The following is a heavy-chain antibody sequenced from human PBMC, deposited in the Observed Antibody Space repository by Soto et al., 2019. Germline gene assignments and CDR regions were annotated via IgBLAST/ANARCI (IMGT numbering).Heavy chain of an antibody. D-gene: IGHD6-6*01. J-gene: IGHJ3*02. CDR1: GYIFTTYW. CDR3: ARPTSSIQGRVDVFDI. Sequence: GESLKISCKGSGYIFTTYWIGWVRQMPGKGLEWMGIIYPGDSETRYSPSFQGQVTISADMSISTAYLQWSNLKASDTAMYYCARPTSSIQGRVDVFDIWGQGTMVTVSS. V-gene: IGHV5-51*01. CDR2: IYPGDSET.